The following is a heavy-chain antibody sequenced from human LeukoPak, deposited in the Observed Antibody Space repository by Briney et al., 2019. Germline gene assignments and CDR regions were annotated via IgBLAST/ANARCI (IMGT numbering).Heavy chain of an antibody. CDR2: INPNSGGT. V-gene: IGHV1-2*02. J-gene: IGHJ4*02. D-gene: IGHD3-22*01. CDR3: ARAPYYYDSSGAFDY. CDR1: GYTFTGHY. Sequence: ASVKVSCKASGYTFTGHYMHWVRQAPGQGLEWMGWINPNSGGTNYAQKFQGRVTMTRDTSISTAYMELSRLRSDDTAVYYCARAPYYYDSSGAFDYWGQGTLVTVSS.